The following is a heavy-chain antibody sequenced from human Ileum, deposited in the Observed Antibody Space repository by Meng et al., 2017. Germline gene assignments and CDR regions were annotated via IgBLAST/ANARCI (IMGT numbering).Heavy chain of an antibody. CDR1: GYTFNHSY. CDR2: INPSGVST. D-gene: IGHD3/OR15-3a*01. V-gene: IGHV1-46*02. J-gene: IGHJ4*02. Sequence: VTSVAAFNNPGAQGKASCKSFGYTFNHSYLPWLRLAPGQAHEWMGIINPSGVSTTFAQKFQGRVTLTRDTSTCTVYMELSNLRSEDTAVYYCAAPGVAPPGLTGDYWGQGTLVTVSS. CDR3: AAPGVAPPGLTGDY.